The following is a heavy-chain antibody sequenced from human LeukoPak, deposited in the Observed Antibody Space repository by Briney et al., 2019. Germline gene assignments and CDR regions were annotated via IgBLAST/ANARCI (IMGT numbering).Heavy chain of an antibody. D-gene: IGHD3-10*02. J-gene: IGHJ4*02. V-gene: IGHV4-4*07. Sequence: SETLSLTCSVSGASISSYYWSWVRQPAGKGLEWIGRIYISGTTKHNPSLKSRVTMSVDTSKNQFSLRLTSVTAADTAVYFCARDDVPYRGTYTPFDVWGQGTLVTVSS. CDR3: ARDDVPYRGTYTPFDV. CDR1: GASISSYY. CDR2: IYISGTT.